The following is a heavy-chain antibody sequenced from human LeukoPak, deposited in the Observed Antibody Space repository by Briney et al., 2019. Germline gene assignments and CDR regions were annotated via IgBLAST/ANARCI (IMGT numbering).Heavy chain of an antibody. D-gene: IGHD4-17*01. V-gene: IGHV4-4*07. Sequence: ETLSLTCTVSGGSISSYYWSWIRQPAGKGLEWIGRIYTSGSTNYNPSLKSRVTMSVDTSKNQFSLKLSSVTAADTAVYYCARALTVTTFYYYYGMTSGAKGPRSPSP. J-gene: IGHJ6*02. CDR1: GGSISSYY. CDR2: IYTSGST. CDR3: ARALTVTTFYYYYGMTS.